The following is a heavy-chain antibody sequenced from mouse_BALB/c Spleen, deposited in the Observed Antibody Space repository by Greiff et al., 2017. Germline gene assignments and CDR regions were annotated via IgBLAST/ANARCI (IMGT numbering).Heavy chain of an antibody. V-gene: IGHV5-6-5*01. J-gene: IGHJ4*01. D-gene: IGHD1-1*01. Sequence: DVKLVESGGGLVKPGGSLKLSCAASGFTFSSYAMSWVRQTPEKRLEWVASISSGGSTYYPDSVKGRFTISRDNARNILYLQMSSLRSEDTAMYYCARVLRVFYAMDYWGQGTSVTVSS. CDR1: GFTFSSYA. CDR2: ISSGGST. CDR3: ARVLRVFYAMDY.